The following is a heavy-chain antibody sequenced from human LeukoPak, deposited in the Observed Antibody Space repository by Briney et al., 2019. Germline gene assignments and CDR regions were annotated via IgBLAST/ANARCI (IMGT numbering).Heavy chain of an antibody. Sequence: PSETLSLTCSVSGGSISSGSYYWSWIRQPAGKGLEWIGRIYTSGSTNYNPSLKSRVTISVDKSKNQFSLKLSSVTAADTAVYYCARAPVEQLVLGYYFDYWGQGTLVTVSS. V-gene: IGHV4-61*02. J-gene: IGHJ4*02. CDR3: ARAPVEQLVLGYYFDY. CDR1: GGSISSGSYY. CDR2: IYTSGST. D-gene: IGHD6-13*01.